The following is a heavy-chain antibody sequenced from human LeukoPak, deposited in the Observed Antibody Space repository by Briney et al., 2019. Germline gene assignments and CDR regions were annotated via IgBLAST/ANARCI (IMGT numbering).Heavy chain of an antibody. Sequence: PSETLSLTCAVYGGSFSGYYWSWIRQPPGKGLEWIGYIYYSGSTNYNPSLKSRVTISVDTSKNQFSLKLSSVTAADTAVYYCARGPRNYGDYYYYGMDVWGQGTTVTVSS. V-gene: IGHV4-59*01. J-gene: IGHJ6*02. CDR2: IYYSGST. CDR3: ARGPRNYGDYYYYGMDV. CDR1: GGSFSGYY. D-gene: IGHD4-17*01.